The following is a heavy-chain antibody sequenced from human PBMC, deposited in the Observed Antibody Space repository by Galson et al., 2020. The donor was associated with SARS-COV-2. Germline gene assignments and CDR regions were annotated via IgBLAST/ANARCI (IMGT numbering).Heavy chain of an antibody. Sequence: GGSLRLSCAASGFTFSSYAMSWVRQAPGKGLEWVSAISGSGGSTYYADSVKGRFTISRDNSKNRLYLQMNSLRAEDTDVYYCAKFTVPAAIVECSSGWENYYYYGMDVWGQGTTVTVSS. J-gene: IGHJ6*02. CDR2: ISGSGGST. CDR3: AKFTVPAAIVECSSGWENYYYYGMDV. CDR1: GFTFSSYA. V-gene: IGHV3-23*01. D-gene: IGHD2-2*01.